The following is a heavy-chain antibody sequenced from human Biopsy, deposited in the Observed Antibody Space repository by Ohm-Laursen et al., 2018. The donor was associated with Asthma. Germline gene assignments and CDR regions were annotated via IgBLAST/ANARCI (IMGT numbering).Heavy chain of an antibody. D-gene: IGHD1-1*01. CDR1: GLTFSDYW. CDR2: VKGDGRRT. V-gene: IGHV3-74*01. Sequence: SLRLSCTASGLTFSDYWMHWVRQAPGKGLEWVSRVKGDGRRTSYADSVKGRFTISRDNAKNTLYLQMNSLREEDTAVYYCVRDGTDDAFDIWGQGTVVSVSS. J-gene: IGHJ3*02. CDR3: VRDGTDDAFDI.